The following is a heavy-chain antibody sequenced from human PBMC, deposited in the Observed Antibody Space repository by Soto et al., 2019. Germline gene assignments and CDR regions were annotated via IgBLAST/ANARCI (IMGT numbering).Heavy chain of an antibody. CDR3: GGDIWSGSYRFDF. CDR1: GGSISNYH. J-gene: IGHJ4*02. V-gene: IGHV4-59*08. CDR2: VYYSGST. D-gene: IGHD1-26*01. Sequence: PSETLSLTCTVFGGSISNYHWSWIRQLPGKRLEWIGYVYYSGSTTYNPSVKSRVSMSIDTSKNQFSLKLSSVTAADTAVYYCGGDIWSGSYRFDFWGQGTLVTVSS.